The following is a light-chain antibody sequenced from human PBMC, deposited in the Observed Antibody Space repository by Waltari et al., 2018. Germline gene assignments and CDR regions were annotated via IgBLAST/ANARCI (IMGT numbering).Light chain of an antibody. CDR2: KAS. J-gene: IGKJ2*01. V-gene: IGKV1-5*03. CDR1: QSIISW. CDR3: QQYDNLPYT. Sequence: DIQMTQSPSTLSASVGDRVTITCRASQSIISWLAWYQQRPGKAPKLLIYKASTLKSGVPSRFSGSGSGTDFTFTISSLQPEDIATYYCQQYDNLPYTFGQGTKLEIK.